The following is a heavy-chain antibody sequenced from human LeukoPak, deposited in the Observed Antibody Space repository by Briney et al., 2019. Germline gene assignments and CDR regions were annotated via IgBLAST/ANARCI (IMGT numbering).Heavy chain of an antibody. CDR2: ISSSGGTT. CDR1: GFTFSSYA. Sequence: GGSLRLSCAASGFTFSSYAMSWVRQAPGKGLEWVSTISSSGGTTYYADSVKGRFTISRDDSENTLYLQMNSLRAEDTAVYYCAKATGYLLWGQGTLVTVSS. V-gene: IGHV3-23*01. D-gene: IGHD1-14*01. CDR3: AKATGYLL. J-gene: IGHJ4*02.